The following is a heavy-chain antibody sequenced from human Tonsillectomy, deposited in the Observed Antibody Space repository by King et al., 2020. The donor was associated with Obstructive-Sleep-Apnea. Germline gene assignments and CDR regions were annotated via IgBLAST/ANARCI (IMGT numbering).Heavy chain of an antibody. D-gene: IGHD3-10*01. J-gene: IGHJ6*02. CDR1: GYSFTSYW. CDR2: IYPGDSDT. Sequence: QLVQSGAEVKKPGESLKISCKGSGYSFTSYWIGWVRQMPGKGLEWMGSIYPGDSDTRYSPSFQGQVTISADKSSSTAYLQWSSLKASDTAMYYCARRGSGSYYKSYYYYGMDVWGQGTTVTVSS. CDR3: ARRGSGSYYKSYYYYGMDV. V-gene: IGHV5-51*01.